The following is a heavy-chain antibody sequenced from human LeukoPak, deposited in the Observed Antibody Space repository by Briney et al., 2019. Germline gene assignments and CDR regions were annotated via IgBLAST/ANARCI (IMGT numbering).Heavy chain of an antibody. CDR3: ARGFILRGYNYGMDV. J-gene: IGHJ6*02. Sequence: SETLSLTCTVSGGSISSYYWSWIRQPPGKGLEWIGYIYYSGSTNYNPSLKSRVTISVDTSKNQFSLKLSSVTAADTAVYYCARGFILRGYNYGMDVWGQGTTVTVSS. D-gene: IGHD5/OR15-5a*01. CDR2: IYYSGST. V-gene: IGHV4-59*01. CDR1: GGSISSYY.